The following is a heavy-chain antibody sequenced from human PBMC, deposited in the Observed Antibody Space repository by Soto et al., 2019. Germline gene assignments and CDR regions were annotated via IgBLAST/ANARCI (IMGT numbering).Heavy chain of an antibody. CDR2: ISYDGSNK. V-gene: IGHV3-30-3*01. CDR1: GFTFSSYA. J-gene: IGHJ4*02. Sequence: QVQLVESGGGVVQPGRSLRLSCAASGFTFSSYAMHWVRQAPGKGLEWVAVISYDGSNKYYADSVKGRFTISRDNSKNTLYLQMNSRRAEDTAVYYCAREGMGGFGAPVGYFDYWGQGTLVTVSS. D-gene: IGHD3-10*01. CDR3: AREGMGGFGAPVGYFDY.